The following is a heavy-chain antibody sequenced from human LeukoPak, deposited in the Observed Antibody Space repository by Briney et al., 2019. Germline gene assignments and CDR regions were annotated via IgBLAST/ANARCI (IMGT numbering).Heavy chain of an antibody. CDR1: GYTFTTYG. Sequence: APVKVSCKASGYTFTTYGISWVRQAPGHGLEWMGYISGRSDDENYADNFQGRLTMTTDTSTNTAYMELGSLTSDDTAVYYCARDWDGRTDCFDPWGQGTLVTVSS. D-gene: IGHD1-26*01. V-gene: IGHV1-18*01. CDR3: ARDWDGRTDCFDP. J-gene: IGHJ5*02. CDR2: ISGRSDDE.